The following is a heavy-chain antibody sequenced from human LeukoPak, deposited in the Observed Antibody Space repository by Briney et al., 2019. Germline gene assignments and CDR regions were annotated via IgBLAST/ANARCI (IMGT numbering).Heavy chain of an antibody. CDR1: GGSISSGGYY. Sequence: SETLSLTCIVSGGSISSGGYYWRWIRQHPGKGLEWIGYIYYSGSTYYNPSLKSRVTISVDTSKNQFSLKLSSVTAADTAVYYCARMFYYYDRSGYPTGYFDYWGQGTLVTVSS. V-gene: IGHV4-31*03. CDR2: IYYSGST. D-gene: IGHD3-22*01. J-gene: IGHJ4*02. CDR3: ARMFYYYDRSGYPTGYFDY.